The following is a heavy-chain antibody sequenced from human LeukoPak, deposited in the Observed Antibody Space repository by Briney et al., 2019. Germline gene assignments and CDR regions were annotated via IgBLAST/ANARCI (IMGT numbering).Heavy chain of an antibody. D-gene: IGHD3-16*01. CDR1: GGTFSSYA. CDR2: MTPNSGNT. V-gene: IGHV1-8*02. Sequence: ASVKVSCKASGGTFSSYAISWVRQATGQGLEWMGWMTPNSGNTGYAQKFQGRVTMTRNTSIGTAYMELSSLRSEDTAVYYCARVGVDFDYYYAMDVWGQGTAVTVSS. J-gene: IGHJ6*02. CDR3: ARVGVDFDYYYAMDV.